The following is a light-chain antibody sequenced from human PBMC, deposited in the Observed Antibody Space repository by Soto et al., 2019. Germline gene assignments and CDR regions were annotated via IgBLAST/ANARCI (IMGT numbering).Light chain of an antibody. CDR2: RAS. CDR1: QGIGNY. CDR3: QQYDNLPLT. J-gene: IGKJ4*01. V-gene: IGKV1-33*01. Sequence: DIQMTQSPSSVSASVGDRVTVTCRASQGIGNYLAWYQKKPGKAPKLLIYRASTLETGVPSRFSGSGSGTDFTFTISSLQPEDIATYYCQQYDNLPLTFGGGTKVDIK.